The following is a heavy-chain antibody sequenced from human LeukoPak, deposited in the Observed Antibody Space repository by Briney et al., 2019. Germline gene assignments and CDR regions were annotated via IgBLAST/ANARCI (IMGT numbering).Heavy chain of an antibody. Sequence: SDPLSHTCNLSGRPVTVSTYYCPWIPQPPGKVLEWNGSMYYSGSTYYNPSLKSRVTISVDTSKNQFSLKLTSVTAADTATYYCARHYYDNTGYYYLDYWGQGTLVTVSS. J-gene: IGHJ4*02. CDR2: MYYSGST. CDR1: GRPVTVSTYY. CDR3: ARHYYDNTGYYYLDY. V-gene: IGHV4-39*01. D-gene: IGHD3-22*01.